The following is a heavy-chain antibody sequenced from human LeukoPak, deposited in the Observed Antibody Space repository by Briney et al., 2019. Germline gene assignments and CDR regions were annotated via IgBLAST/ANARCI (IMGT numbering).Heavy chain of an antibody. CDR2: ISYDGSNK. J-gene: IGHJ4*02. V-gene: IGHV3-30-3*01. CDR1: GFTFSNTW. Sequence: GGSLRLSCAASGFTFSNTWMNWVRQAPGKGLEWVAVISYDGSNKYYADSVKGRFTISRDNSKNTLYLQMNSLRAEDTAVYYCARGVRSFDYWGQGTLVTVSS. CDR3: ARGVRSFDY.